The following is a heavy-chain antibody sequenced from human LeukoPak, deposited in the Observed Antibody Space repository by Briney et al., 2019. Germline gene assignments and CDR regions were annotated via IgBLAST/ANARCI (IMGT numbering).Heavy chain of an antibody. CDR1: GFTFSSYA. CDR2: ISSNGGST. V-gene: IGHV3-64*01. J-gene: IGHJ3*02. CDR3: AREGQAYDAFDI. Sequence: GGSLRLSCAASGFTFSSYAMPWVRQAPGKGLEYVSAISSNGGSTYYANSVKGRFTISRDNSKNTLYLQMGSLRAEDMAVYYCAREGQAYDAFDIWGQGTMVTVSS.